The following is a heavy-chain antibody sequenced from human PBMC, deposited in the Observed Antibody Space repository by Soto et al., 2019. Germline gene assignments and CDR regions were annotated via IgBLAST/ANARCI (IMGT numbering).Heavy chain of an antibody. J-gene: IGHJ3*02. D-gene: IGHD6-19*01. V-gene: IGHV1-18*01. CDR3: ARDEGVLRQWLRRADFDI. Sequence: ASVKVSCKASGYTFTSYGISWVRQAPGQGLEWMGWISAYNGNTNYAQKLQGRVTMTTDTSTSTAYMELRSLRSDDTAVYYCARDEGVLRQWLRRADFDIWGQGTMVTV. CDR1: GYTFTSYG. CDR2: ISAYNGNT.